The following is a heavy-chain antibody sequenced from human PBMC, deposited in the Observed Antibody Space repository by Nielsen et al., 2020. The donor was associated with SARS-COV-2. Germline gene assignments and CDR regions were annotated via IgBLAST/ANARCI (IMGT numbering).Heavy chain of an antibody. D-gene: IGHD5-18*01. V-gene: IGHV3-13*01. Sequence: GESLKISCAASGFTFSSYDMHWVRQATGKGLEWVSAIGTAGDTYYPGSVKGRFTISRENAKNSLYLQMNSLRAGDTAVYYCARDLEGYSIYYYYYYGMDVWGQGTTVTVSS. CDR1: GFTFSSYD. CDR2: IGTAGDT. J-gene: IGHJ6*02. CDR3: ARDLEGYSIYYYYYYGMDV.